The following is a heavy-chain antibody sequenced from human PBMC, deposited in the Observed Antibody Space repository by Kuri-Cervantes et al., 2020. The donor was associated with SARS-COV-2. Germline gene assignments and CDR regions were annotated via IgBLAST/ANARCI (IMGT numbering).Heavy chain of an antibody. CDR1: GFSFDTYA. D-gene: IGHD3-10*01. V-gene: IGHV3-30*04. CDR3: AKDRGEQWPIYYFDY. CDR2: TSYDGSET. Sequence: GGSLRLSCAASGFSFDTYAMHWVRQAPGKELEWVAVTSYDGSETYYADSVKGRFTISRDNSKDTLYLQMDSLRAEDTAVYYCAKDRGEQWPIYYFDYWGQGALVTVSS. J-gene: IGHJ4*02.